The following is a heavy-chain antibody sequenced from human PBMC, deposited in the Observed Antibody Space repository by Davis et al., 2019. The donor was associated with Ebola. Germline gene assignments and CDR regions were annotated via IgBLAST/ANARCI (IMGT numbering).Heavy chain of an antibody. D-gene: IGHD3-22*01. Sequence: GESLKISCAASGFTFSGSAMHWVRQASGKGLEWVGRIRSKANSYATAYAASVKGRFTISRDDSKNTLYLQMNSLKTEDTAVYYCTTRWITMIVVVEYWGQGTLVTVSS. CDR3: TTRWITMIVVVEY. J-gene: IGHJ4*02. CDR2: IRSKANSYAT. V-gene: IGHV3-73*01. CDR1: GFTFSGSA.